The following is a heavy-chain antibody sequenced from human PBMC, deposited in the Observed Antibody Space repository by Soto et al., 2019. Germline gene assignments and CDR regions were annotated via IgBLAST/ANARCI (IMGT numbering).Heavy chain of an antibody. CDR3: AREAGYHYYYGMDV. D-gene: IGHD6-25*01. CDR1: GGTFSSYA. Sequence: ASVKVSCKASGGTFSSYAISWVRQAPGQGLEWMGGIIPIFGTANYAQKFQGRVTITADESTSTAYMELSSLRSEGTAVYYCAREAGYHYYYGMDVWGQGTTVTVSS. CDR2: IIPIFGTA. V-gene: IGHV1-69*13. J-gene: IGHJ6*02.